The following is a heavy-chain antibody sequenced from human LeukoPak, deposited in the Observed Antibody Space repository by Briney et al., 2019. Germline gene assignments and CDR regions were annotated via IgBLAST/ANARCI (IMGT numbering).Heavy chain of an antibody. V-gene: IGHV3-74*01. J-gene: IGHJ4*02. CDR1: GFIFSSYW. CDR3: ARVGGPGSPFSY. Sequence: GGSLRLSCAASGFIFSSYWMHWVRQAPGKGLVWVSRINPDGSSTNYADSVKGRFTISRDNAKNTSYLQMNSLRAEDTAVYYCARVGGPGSPFSYWGQGTLVTVSS. CDR2: INPDGSST. D-gene: IGHD3-10*01.